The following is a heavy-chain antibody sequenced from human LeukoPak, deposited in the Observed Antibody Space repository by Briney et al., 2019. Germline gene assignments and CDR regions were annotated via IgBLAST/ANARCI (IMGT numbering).Heavy chain of an antibody. Sequence: VASVKVSCKSSGYTFTSYDINWVRQATGQGLEWMGWMNSNSGNTGYAQKFQGRVTMTRNTSISTAYMALSSLRSEDTAVYYCARGNPMGQIDYWGQGTLATVSS. CDR1: GYTFTSYD. CDR3: ARGNPMGQIDY. V-gene: IGHV1-8*02. J-gene: IGHJ4*02. D-gene: IGHD3-10*01. CDR2: MNSNSGNT.